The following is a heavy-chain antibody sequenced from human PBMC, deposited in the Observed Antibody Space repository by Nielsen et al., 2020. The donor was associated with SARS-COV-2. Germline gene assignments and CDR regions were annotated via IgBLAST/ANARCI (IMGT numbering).Heavy chain of an antibody. V-gene: IGHV4-30-2*01. J-gene: IGHJ6*02. CDR3: ARGWQQLVKNYYYYGMDV. Sequence: SETLSLTCAVSGGSISSGGYSWSWIRQPPGKGLEWIGYIYHSGSTYYNPSLKSRVTISVDRSKNQFSLKLSSVTAADTAVYYCARGWQQLVKNYYYYGMDVWGQGTTVTVSS. CDR1: GGSISSGGYS. CDR2: IYHSGST. D-gene: IGHD6-13*01.